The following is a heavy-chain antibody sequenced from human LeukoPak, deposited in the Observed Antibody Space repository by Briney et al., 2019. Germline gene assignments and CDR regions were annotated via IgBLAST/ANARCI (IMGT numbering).Heavy chain of an antibody. V-gene: IGHV3-20*03. Sequence: SXITWSGGSTGYADSVKGRFTISRDSARDSLYLQMNSLRVEDTAFYYCARAFRYSTSSRTFDXXXQXT. D-gene: IGHD6-6*01. CDR2: ITWSGGST. CDR3: ARAFRYSTSSRTFDX. J-gene: IGHJ4*02.